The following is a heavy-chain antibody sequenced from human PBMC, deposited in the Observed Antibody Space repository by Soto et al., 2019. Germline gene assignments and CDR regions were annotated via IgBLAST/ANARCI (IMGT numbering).Heavy chain of an antibody. J-gene: IGHJ3*02. CDR2: ISGNGDST. V-gene: IGHV3-23*01. CDR3: ASYYYASGSHDDAFDI. D-gene: IGHD3-10*01. CDR1: GFTFRNYA. Sequence: EVQLLESGGGLVQPGGSLRLSCAASGFTFRNYAMTWVRQAPGKGLEWVSAISGNGDSTYYADSVKGRFTISRDNSKNTLYLQMNSVGPEDTALYYCASYYYASGSHDDAFDIWGQGTMVTVSS.